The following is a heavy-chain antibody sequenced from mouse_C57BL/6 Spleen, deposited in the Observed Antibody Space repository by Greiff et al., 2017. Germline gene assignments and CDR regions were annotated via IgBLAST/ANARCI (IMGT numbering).Heavy chain of an antibody. CDR3: ARGYYGSSFAY. D-gene: IGHD1-1*01. V-gene: IGHV1-7*01. Sequence: QVHVKQSGAELAKPGASVKLSCKASGYTFTSYWMHWVKQRPGQGLEWIGYINPSSGYTKYNQKFKDKATLTADKSSSTAYMQLSSLTYEDSAVYYCARGYYGSSFAYWGQGTLVTVSA. CDR2: INPSSGYT. J-gene: IGHJ3*01. CDR1: GYTFTSYW.